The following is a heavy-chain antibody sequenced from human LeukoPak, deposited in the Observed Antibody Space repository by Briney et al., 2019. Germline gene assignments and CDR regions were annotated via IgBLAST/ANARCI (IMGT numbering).Heavy chain of an antibody. CDR3: ARDSSGWATVFDY. CDR1: GGSISSYY. CDR2: IYYSGST. V-gene: IGHV4-59*01. D-gene: IGHD6-19*01. J-gene: IGHJ4*02. Sequence: PSETLSLTCTVSGGSISSYYWSWVRQPPVKGLEWIGYIYYSGSTNYNPSLKSRVTISVDTSKNQFSLKLSSVTAADTAVYYCARDSSGWATVFDYWGQGTLVTVSS.